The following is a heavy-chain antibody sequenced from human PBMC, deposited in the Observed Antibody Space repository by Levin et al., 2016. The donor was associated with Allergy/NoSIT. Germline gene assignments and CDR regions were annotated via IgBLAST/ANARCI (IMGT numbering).Heavy chain of an antibody. V-gene: IGHV3-23*01. J-gene: IGHJ5*02. CDR1: GFTFSSYA. CDR3: AKDLERYCSSTSCYRWFDP. CDR2: ISGSGGST. D-gene: IGHD2-2*01. Sequence: GGSLRLSCAASGFTFSSYAMSWVRQAPGKGLEWVSAISGSGGSTYYADSVKGRFTISRDNSKNTLYLQMNSLRAEDTAVYYCAKDLERYCSSTSCYRWFDPWGQGTLVTVSS.